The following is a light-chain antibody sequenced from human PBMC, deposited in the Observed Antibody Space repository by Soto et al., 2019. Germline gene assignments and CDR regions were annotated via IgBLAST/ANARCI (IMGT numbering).Light chain of an antibody. CDR1: SRDFSDHNH. CDR3: QSYDNTLSARYV. V-gene: IGLV2-14*01. CDR2: EVS. Sequence: QSVLTQPASVSGSPGQSITISCTGTSRDFSDHNHVPWYQHHPGKAPKLIIYEVSNRPSGVSNRFSGSKSGNTASLTISGLQAEDEADYYCQSYDNTLSARYVFGTGTKVTVL. J-gene: IGLJ1*01.